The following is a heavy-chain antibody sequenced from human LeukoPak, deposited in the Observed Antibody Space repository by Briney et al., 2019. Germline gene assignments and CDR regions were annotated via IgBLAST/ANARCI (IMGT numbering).Heavy chain of an antibody. J-gene: IGHJ3*02. CDR3: ARDKSEGAFDI. V-gene: IGHV3-20*01. CDR2: INWNGGRT. Sequence: GGSPRLSCAASGFTFDDYGMSWVRQVPGKGLEWVSSINWNGGRTGYADSVKGRFTISRDNAKNSLYLQVNSLRVEDTALYHCARDKSEGAFDIWGRGTMVTVSS. CDR1: GFTFDDYG.